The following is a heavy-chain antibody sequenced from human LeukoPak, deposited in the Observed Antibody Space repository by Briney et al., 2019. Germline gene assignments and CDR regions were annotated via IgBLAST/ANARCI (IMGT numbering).Heavy chain of an antibody. D-gene: IGHD6-19*01. V-gene: IGHV4-34*01. CDR2: INHRGST. CDR3: ATYSTGFDI. Sequence: SETLSLTCAVYGGSFSDYYWTWIRQPPGKGLEWIGEINHRGSTHYNPSLKSRVTISVDTSKKQFSLKLSSVAAADTAVYYCATYSTGFDIWGQGTVVTVSS. J-gene: IGHJ3*02. CDR1: GGSFSDYY.